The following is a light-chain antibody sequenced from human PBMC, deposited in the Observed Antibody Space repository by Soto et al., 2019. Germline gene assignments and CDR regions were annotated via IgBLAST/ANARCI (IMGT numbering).Light chain of an antibody. CDR2: KVS. J-gene: IGKJ1*01. V-gene: IGKV2-30*01. Sequence: DVVMTQSPLSLPVTLGQPASISCRSSQSLVDSDGDTHLIWFHQRPGQSPRRLIYKVSNRDSGVPDRFSGSGSGTDFTLKITRVEAEDVGVYYCMQGSHWPWTIGQGTKVEIK. CDR1: QSLVDSDGDTH. CDR3: MQGSHWPWT.